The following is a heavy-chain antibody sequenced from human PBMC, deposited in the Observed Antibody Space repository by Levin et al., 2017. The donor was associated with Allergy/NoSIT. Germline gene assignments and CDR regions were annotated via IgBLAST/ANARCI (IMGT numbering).Heavy chain of an antibody. D-gene: IGHD3-22*01. J-gene: IGHJ4*02. CDR3: ARDYYDSSGPRGWVLHFDY. CDR2: ISAYNGNT. V-gene: IGHV1-18*01. CDR1: GYTFTSYG. Sequence: GESLKISCKASGYTFTSYGISWVRQAPGQGLEWMGWISAYNGNTNYAQKLQGRVTMTTDTSTSTAYMELRSLRSDDTAVYYCARDYYDSSGPRGWVLHFDYWGQGTLVTVSS.